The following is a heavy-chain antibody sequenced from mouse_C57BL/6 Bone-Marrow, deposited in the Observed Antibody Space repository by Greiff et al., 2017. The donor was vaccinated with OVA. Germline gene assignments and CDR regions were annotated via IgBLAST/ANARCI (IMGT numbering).Heavy chain of an antibody. D-gene: IGHD1-1*01. Sequence: QVQLQQPGAELVKPGASVKLSCKASGYTFTSYWMHWVKQRPGRGLEWIGRIDPNSGGTKYNEKFKSKATLTVDKPSSTAYMQLSSLTSEDSAVYYCARSGVITTVVATSYFDYWGQGTTLTVSS. J-gene: IGHJ2*01. CDR2: IDPNSGGT. CDR1: GYTFTSYW. CDR3: ARSGVITTVVATSYFDY. V-gene: IGHV1-72*01.